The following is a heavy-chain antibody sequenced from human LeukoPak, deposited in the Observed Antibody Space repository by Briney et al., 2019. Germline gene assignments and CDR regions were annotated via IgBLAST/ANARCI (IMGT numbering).Heavy chain of an antibody. CDR3: ARHGVLGYAFDI. D-gene: IGHD3-16*01. J-gene: IGHJ3*02. CDR2: IYYSGST. Sequence: SETLSLTCTVSGGSISSGSYYWSWIRQPAGKGLEWIGYIYYSGSTNYNPSLKSRVTISVDTSKNQFSLKLSSVTAADTAVYYCARHGVLGYAFDIWGQGTMVTVSS. CDR1: GGSISSGSYY. V-gene: IGHV4-61*10.